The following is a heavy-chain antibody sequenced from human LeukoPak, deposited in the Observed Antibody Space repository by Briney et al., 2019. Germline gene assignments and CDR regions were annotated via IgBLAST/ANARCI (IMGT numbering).Heavy chain of an antibody. CDR3: ARGSFDFWSGYYKGYFDY. Sequence: ASVKVSCKASGYTFTSYGISWVRQAPGQGLEWMGWISAYNGNTNYAQKLQGRVTMTTDTSTSTAYMELRSLRSDDTAVYYCARGSFDFWSGYYKGYFDYWGQGTLVTVSS. CDR2: ISAYNGNT. CDR1: GYTFTSYG. D-gene: IGHD3-3*01. J-gene: IGHJ4*02. V-gene: IGHV1-18*01.